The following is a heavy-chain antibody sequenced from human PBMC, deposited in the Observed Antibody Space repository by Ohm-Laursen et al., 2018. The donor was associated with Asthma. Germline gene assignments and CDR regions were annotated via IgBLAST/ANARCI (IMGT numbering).Heavy chain of an antibody. V-gene: IGHV3-21*01. D-gene: IGHD4-17*01. CDR3: ARDFRTTTVTFALDY. CDR2: ISSSSSYI. CDR1: GFTFSSYS. Sequence: SLRLSCAASGFTFSSYSMNWVRQAPGKGLEWVSSISSSSSYIYYADSVKGRFTISRDNAKNSLYLQMNSLRAEDTAVYYCARDFRTTTVTFALDYWGQGTLVTVSS. J-gene: IGHJ4*02.